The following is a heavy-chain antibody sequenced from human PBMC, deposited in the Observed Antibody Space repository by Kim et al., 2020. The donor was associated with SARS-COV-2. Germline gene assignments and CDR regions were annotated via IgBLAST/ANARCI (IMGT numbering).Heavy chain of an antibody. D-gene: IGHD6-6*01. CDR3: ARTSYSSSSFAY. CDR2: IYYSGST. J-gene: IGHJ4*02. CDR1: GGSISSYY. V-gene: IGHV4-59*08. Sequence: SETLSLTCTVSGGSISSYYWSWIRQPPGKGLEWIGYIYYSGSTNYNPSLKSRVTISVDTSKNQFSLKLSSVTAADTAVYYCARTSYSSSSFAYWGQGTLV.